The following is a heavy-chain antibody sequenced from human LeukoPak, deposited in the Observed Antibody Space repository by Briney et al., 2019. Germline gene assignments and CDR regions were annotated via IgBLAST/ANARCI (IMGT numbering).Heavy chain of an antibody. CDR1: GGSFSGYY. J-gene: IGHJ4*02. CDR2: INHSGST. V-gene: IGHV4-34*01. D-gene: IGHD5-12*01. CDR3: ARGGISGYVY. Sequence: SETLSLPCAVYGGSFSGYYWSWIRQPPGKGLEWIGEINHSGSTNYNPSLKSRVTISVDTSKNQFSLKLGSVTAADTAVYYCARGGISGYVYWGQGTLVTVSS.